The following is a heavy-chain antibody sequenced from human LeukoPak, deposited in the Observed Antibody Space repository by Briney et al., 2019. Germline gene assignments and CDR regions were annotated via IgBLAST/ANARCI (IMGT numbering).Heavy chain of an antibody. J-gene: IGHJ4*02. D-gene: IGHD5-18*01. CDR1: GGSISSSSYF. CDR3: ARDGYTYGSFDY. CDR2: IYYSGST. V-gene: IGHV4-39*01. Sequence: PSETLSLTCSVSGGSISSSSYFWGWIRQPPGKGLEWIGSIYYSGSTYPNPSLKSRVTISVDTSKSQFSLKLSSVTAADTAVYYCARDGYTYGSFDYWGQGTLVTVSS.